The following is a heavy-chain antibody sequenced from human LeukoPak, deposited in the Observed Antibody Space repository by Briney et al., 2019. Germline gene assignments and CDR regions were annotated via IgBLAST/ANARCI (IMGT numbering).Heavy chain of an antibody. D-gene: IGHD2-21*02. CDR2: ISGYNGNT. CDR1: GYTFTSYG. Sequence: ASVKVSCKASGYTFTSYGISWVRQAPGQGLEWMGWISGYNGNTNYAQKVQGRVTMTTDTSTSTAYMELRSLRSDDTAVYYCARHYCGGVDCYGFAFDIWGLGTMVTVSS. CDR3: ARHYCGGVDCYGFAFDI. J-gene: IGHJ3*02. V-gene: IGHV1-18*01.